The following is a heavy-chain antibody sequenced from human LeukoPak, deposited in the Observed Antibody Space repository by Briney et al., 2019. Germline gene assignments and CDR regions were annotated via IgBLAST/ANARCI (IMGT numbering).Heavy chain of an antibody. CDR3: ARVNTFSGNMDV. CDR2: IYYSGTT. V-gene: IGHV4-31*03. J-gene: IGHJ6*02. D-gene: IGHD3-16*01. CDR1: GGSISSGGFY. Sequence: SETLSLTCTVSGGSISSGGFYWSWIRQHSGKGLEWIGYIYYSGTTHYNPSLKSRVTISVDTSKDQFSLKLTSVTAADTAVYFCARVNTFSGNMDVWGQGTTVTVSS.